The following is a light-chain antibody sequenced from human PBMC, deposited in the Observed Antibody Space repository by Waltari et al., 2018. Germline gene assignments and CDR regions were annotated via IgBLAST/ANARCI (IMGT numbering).Light chain of an antibody. CDR1: QSVFYRSDNKNY. V-gene: IGKV4-1*01. Sequence: DIVMTQSPDSLAVSLGERATIDCKSSQSVFYRSDNKNYLAWYQHKPGQPPKLLFYWASTRESGVPDRFSASGSGTDFTLTINNLQAEDGAVDYCQQYYRSRTFGQGTKVEIK. J-gene: IGKJ1*01. CDR2: WAS. CDR3: QQYYRSRT.